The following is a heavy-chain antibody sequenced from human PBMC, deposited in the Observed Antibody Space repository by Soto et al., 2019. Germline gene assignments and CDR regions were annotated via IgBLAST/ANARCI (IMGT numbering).Heavy chain of an antibody. V-gene: IGHV1-69*06. CDR1: GDTFNYYS. J-gene: IGHJ5*02. Sequence: VQLVQSEAEVKKPGSSVKVSCEASGDTFNYYSIHWVRQAPGQGLEWMGDIVPMLGTPNYAQKFQGRVTIYADISTRTAYMNLSSLRSEDTALYYCAKVVRGGLEPWGQGTLVTVSS. D-gene: IGHD2-15*01. CDR3: AKVVRGGLEP. CDR2: IVPMLGTP.